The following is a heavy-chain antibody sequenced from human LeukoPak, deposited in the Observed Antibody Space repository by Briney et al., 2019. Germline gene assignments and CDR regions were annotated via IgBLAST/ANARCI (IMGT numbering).Heavy chain of an antibody. CDR3: AKDYYGSGSYYLEYYFDY. CDR1: GFTFSSYG. Sequence: GGSLRLSCAASGFTFSSYGINWVRQAPGKGLEWVAVISYDGSNQYYADSVKGRFTISRDNSKNTLYLQMNSLRAEDTAVYYCAKDYYGSGSYYLEYYFDYWGQGTLVTVSS. D-gene: IGHD3-10*01. V-gene: IGHV3-30*18. CDR2: ISYDGSNQ. J-gene: IGHJ4*02.